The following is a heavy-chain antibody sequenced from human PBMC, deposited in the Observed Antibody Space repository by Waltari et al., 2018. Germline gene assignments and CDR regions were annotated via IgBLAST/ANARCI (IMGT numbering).Heavy chain of an antibody. Sequence: EVQLVESGGGLVRTGGSLSLSGVASGLTFSNYEMNWVRQAPGKGLEWISYIRGSGATMTYADSVKGRFTISRDNARNSLYLQLNNLKVEDTATYYCAGETETSSHNAFDIWGRGTMVTVSS. CDR2: IRGSGATM. D-gene: IGHD1-1*01. CDR1: GLTFSNYE. J-gene: IGHJ3*02. V-gene: IGHV3-48*03. CDR3: AGETETSSHNAFDI.